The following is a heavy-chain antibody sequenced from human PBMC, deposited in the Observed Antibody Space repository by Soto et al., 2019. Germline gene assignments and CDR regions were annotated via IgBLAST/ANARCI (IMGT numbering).Heavy chain of an antibody. CDR3: GVCDYGDYSRY. V-gene: IGHV4-34*01. CDR2: INHSGST. CDR1: GGSFSGYY. Sequence: QVQLQQCGAGLFKPSETLSLTCAVYGGSFSGYYLCWVRQSPGKGLDWIGEINHSGSTNYDPSLRSRLTISVDTARNPCSLKRTSVTAADTALYYCGVCDYGDYSRYLGQGTMVRVSS. D-gene: IGHD4-17*01. J-gene: IGHJ4*02.